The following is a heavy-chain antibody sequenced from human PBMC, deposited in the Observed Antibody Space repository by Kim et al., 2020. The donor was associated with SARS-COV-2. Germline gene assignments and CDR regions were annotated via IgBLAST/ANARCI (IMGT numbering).Heavy chain of an antibody. Sequence: SVKVSCKASGGTFSSYAISWVRQAPGQGLEWMGGIIPIFGTANYAQKFQGRVTITADESTSTAYMELSSLRSEDTAVYYCSRAIYDFWSGPTGYWFDPWGQGTLVTVSS. V-gene: IGHV1-69*13. CDR1: GGTFSSYA. CDR3: SRAIYDFWSGPTGYWFDP. CDR2: IIPIFGTA. D-gene: IGHD3-3*01. J-gene: IGHJ5*02.